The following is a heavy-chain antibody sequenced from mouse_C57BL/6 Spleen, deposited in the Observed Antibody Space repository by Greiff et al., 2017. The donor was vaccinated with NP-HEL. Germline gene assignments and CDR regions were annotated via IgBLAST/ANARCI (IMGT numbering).Heavy chain of an antibody. J-gene: IGHJ1*03. D-gene: IGHD1-1*01. Sequence: VKVVESGAELVKPGASVKISCKASGYAFSSYWMNWVKQRPGKGLEWIGQIYPGDGDTNYNGKFKGKATLTADKSSSTAYMQLSSLTSEDSAVYFCARKYGSSRYFDVWGTGTTVTVSS. CDR3: ARKYGSSRYFDV. CDR2: IYPGDGDT. V-gene: IGHV1-80*01. CDR1: GYAFSSYW.